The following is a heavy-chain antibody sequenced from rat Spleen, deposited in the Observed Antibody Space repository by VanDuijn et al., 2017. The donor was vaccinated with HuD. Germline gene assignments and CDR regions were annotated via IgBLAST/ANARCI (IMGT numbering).Heavy chain of an antibody. J-gene: IGHJ2*01. CDR2: IRTGGST. CDR3: ARDAGILRY. CDR1: GFSLTRHP. Sequence: QGQLKDSGPDLVQPLQTFSLPCTCSGFSLTRHPVTWVRQPPGKGLEWMGVIRTGGSTSYNSLLKSRLSISRDISKSQVFLRMNSLQTEDTATYYCARDAGILRYWGQGVMVTVSS. D-gene: IGHD1-6*01. V-gene: IGHV2-43*01.